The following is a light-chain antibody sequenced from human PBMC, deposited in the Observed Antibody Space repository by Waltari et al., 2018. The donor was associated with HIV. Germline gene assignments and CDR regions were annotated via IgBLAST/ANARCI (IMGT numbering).Light chain of an antibody. CDR2: LNSDGSH. J-gene: IGLJ2*01. Sequence: QLVLTQSPSAFASLGASVKLTCTLSSGHSSYVIAWHQQQPKKGPRYLMKLNSDGSHFKGDGSPDRFSGSSSGAERYLTISSLQSEDEADYYCQTWGTGIVVFGGGTKLTVL. V-gene: IGLV4-69*01. CDR3: QTWGTGIVV. CDR1: SGHSSYV.